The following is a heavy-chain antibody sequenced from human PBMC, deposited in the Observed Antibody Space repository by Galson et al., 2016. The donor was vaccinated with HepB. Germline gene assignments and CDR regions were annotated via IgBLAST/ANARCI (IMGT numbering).Heavy chain of an antibody. Sequence: SETLSLTCNVSGGSVTSGSYYWSWIRQPPGKGLEWIGYTYYTGSTNYNPSLKSRVTISADTSKNQFSLKVNSVTAADTAFYYCASAGVGGYTAQSSPRRAYWGPGTLVTVSS. V-gene: IGHV4-61*01. D-gene: IGHD2-2*02. CDR2: TYYTGST. CDR1: GGSVTSGSYY. J-gene: IGHJ4*02. CDR3: ASAGVGGYTAQSSPRRAY.